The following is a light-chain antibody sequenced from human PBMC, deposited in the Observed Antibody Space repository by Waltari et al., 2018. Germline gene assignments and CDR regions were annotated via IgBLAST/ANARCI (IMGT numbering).Light chain of an antibody. Sequence: SYELTQPPSVSVSPGQTARITCSGDALPKQYAYWYQQKPGQAPVLLIYKDSQRPSGIPERFSASSSATTVTSTISGVQAEDEADYYCQSADSSSMYWVFGGGTKLTVL. CDR2: KDS. CDR1: ALPKQY. V-gene: IGLV3-25*03. J-gene: IGLJ3*02. CDR3: QSADSSSMYWV.